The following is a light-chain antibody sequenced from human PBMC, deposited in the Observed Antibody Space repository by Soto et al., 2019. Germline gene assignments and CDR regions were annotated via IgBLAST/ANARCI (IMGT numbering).Light chain of an antibody. Sequence: QSLLPQPPSVSASPGQSVAISYTGTSSDVGSYNRVSWYQQPPGTAPKLMIYEVSNRPSGVADRFSGSKSGNTASLTLSGLQAEDEADYYCSSYTTSNTYVFGTGTKVTVL. CDR3: SSYTTSNTYV. CDR2: EVS. CDR1: SSDVGSYNR. V-gene: IGLV2-18*02. J-gene: IGLJ1*01.